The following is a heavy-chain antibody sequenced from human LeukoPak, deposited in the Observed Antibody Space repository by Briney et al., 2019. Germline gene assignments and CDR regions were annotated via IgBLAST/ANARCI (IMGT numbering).Heavy chain of an antibody. CDR2: IDPSDSYT. V-gene: IGHV5-10-1*01. CDR3: ARTPKGGYPSDV. Sequence: WMGRIDPSDSYTNYSPSFQGHVTISVDKSISTAYLQWSSLKASDTAMYYCARTPKGGYPSDVWGKGTTVTVSS. J-gene: IGHJ6*04. D-gene: IGHD5-18*01.